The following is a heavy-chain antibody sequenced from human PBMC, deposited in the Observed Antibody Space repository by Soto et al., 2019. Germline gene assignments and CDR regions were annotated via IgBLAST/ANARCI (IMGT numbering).Heavy chain of an antibody. V-gene: IGHV1-18*01. CDR1: GYTFTSYT. J-gene: IGHJ4*02. Sequence: QVQLVQSGAEVKKPGASVKVSCKASGYTFTSYTITWVRQAPGQGLEWMGWINPYNSNTNYAQKFQDRVTMTTDTSTSTAYMELRSLRSDDTAVYYCARVDAYNQHHFGYWGQGTLVTVSS. CDR2: INPYNSNT. CDR3: ARVDAYNQHHFGY. D-gene: IGHD1-1*01.